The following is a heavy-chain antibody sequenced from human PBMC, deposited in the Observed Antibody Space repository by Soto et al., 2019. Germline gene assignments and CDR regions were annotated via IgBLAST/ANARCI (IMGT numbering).Heavy chain of an antibody. CDR2: INHSGST. J-gene: IGHJ6*02. V-gene: IGHV4-34*01. Sequence: PSETLSLTCAVYGGSFSGYYWSWIRQPPGKGLEWIGEINHSGSTNYNPSLKSRVTIPVDTSKNQFSLKLSSVTAADTAVYYCARTRYYDFWSGYYTGYYGMDVWGQGTTVTGSS. CDR1: GGSFSGYY. D-gene: IGHD3-3*01. CDR3: ARTRYYDFWSGYYTGYYGMDV.